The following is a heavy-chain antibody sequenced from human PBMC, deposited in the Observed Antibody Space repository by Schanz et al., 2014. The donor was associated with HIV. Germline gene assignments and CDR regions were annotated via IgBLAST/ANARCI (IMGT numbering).Heavy chain of an antibody. D-gene: IGHD5-12*01. CDR2: ISHDGTNK. J-gene: IGHJ4*02. Sequence: QVQLVESGGGVVQPGRSLRLSCAASGFTFDSYGIHWVRQAPGKGLEWVAVISHDGTNKKFADSVKGRFTISRDNSKNTLYLQMNSLRAEDTAVYYCAKGLTIWLQPPFDYWGQGTLVTVSS. CDR3: AKGLTIWLQPPFDY. CDR1: GFTFDSYG. V-gene: IGHV3-30*18.